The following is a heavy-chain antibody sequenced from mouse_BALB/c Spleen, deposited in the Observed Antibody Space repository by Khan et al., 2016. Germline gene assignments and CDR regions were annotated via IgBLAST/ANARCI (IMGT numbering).Heavy chain of an antibody. CDR3: ARSTVLARNYYAMDY. CDR1: GYTFTDYS. D-gene: IGHD1-1*01. CDR2: INTETGEP. J-gene: IGHJ4*01. V-gene: IGHV9-2-1*01. Sequence: QIQLVQSGPELKKPGETVKISCKASGYTFTDYSMHWVKQAPGKGLKWMGWINTETGEPTYADDFKGRFAFSLETSASTAYLEINNLKNEDTATYFCARSTVLARNYYAMDYWGQGTSVTVSS.